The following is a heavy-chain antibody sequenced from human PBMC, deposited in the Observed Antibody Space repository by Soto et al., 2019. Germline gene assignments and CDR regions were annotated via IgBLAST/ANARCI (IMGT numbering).Heavy chain of an antibody. CDR1: GYTFTGYY. D-gene: IGHD6-13*01. CDR2: INPNSGGT. CDR3: ARDSSYSSRYHPYYMAV. V-gene: IGHV1-2*04. J-gene: IGHJ6*03. Sequence: GASVKVSCKASGYTFTGYYMHWVRQAPGQGLEWMGWINPNSGGTNYAQKFQGWVTMTRDTSISTAYMELSRLRSDDTAGYYCARDSSYSSRYHPYYMAVWVKGTTVTVSS.